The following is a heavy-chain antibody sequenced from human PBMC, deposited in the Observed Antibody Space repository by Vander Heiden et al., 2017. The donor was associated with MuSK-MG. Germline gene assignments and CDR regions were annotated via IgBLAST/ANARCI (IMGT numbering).Heavy chain of an antibody. CDR3: ARRREDRGWFDP. CDR2: IYHSGST. J-gene: IGHJ5*02. CDR1: GYSISSGYY. Sequence: QVQLQESGPGLVKPSETLSLTCAVSGYSISSGYYWGWIRQPPGKGLEWIGSIYHSGSTYYNPSLKSRVTISVDTSKNQFSLKLRSVTAADTAVYYFARRREDRGWFDPWGQGTLVTVSS. D-gene: IGHD2-15*01. V-gene: IGHV4-38-2*01.